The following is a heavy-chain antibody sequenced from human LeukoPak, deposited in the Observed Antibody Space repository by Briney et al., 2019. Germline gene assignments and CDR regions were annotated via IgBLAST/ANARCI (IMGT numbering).Heavy chain of an antibody. CDR1: GFTFCSFA. V-gene: IGHV3-23*01. J-gene: IGHJ4*02. CDR2: IGGSGVYT. CDR3: ARGSRDSRPYYFDY. Sequence: GVSLRLSCAASGFTFCSFAMIWVRQAPGKGLEWVTAIGGSGVYTWYADSVKGRFTISRDHSKNTLFLQMNSLRVEDTAIYYCARGSRDSRPYYFDYWGQGTLLTVSS. D-gene: IGHD5-24*01.